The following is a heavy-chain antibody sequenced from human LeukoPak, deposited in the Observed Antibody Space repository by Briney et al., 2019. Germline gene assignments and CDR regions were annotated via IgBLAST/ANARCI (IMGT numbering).Heavy chain of an antibody. Sequence: GGSLRLSCAASGFTFGNHVMHWVRQAPGKGLEWVSAIDRKGGTSVYAVAVKGRFTISRDDSKSILYLQMNSLRLEDTAFYLCVRGQARDTTPAGWGSHLDRWGLGTLVTVSS. CDR2: IDRKGGTS. CDR1: GFTFGNHV. D-gene: IGHD4-11*01. CDR3: VRGQARDTTPAGWGSHLDR. J-gene: IGHJ5*02. V-gene: IGHV3-20*04.